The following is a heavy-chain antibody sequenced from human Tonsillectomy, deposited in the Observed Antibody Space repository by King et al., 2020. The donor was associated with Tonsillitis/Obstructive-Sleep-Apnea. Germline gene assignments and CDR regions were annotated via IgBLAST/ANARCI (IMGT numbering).Heavy chain of an antibody. CDR3: ARVMVLEAGGVAFDI. D-gene: IGHD2-8*02. J-gene: IGHJ3*02. V-gene: IGHV4-59*01. Sequence: QLQESGTGLVKPSETLSLTCTVSGGSISSYYWSWIRQPPGKGLEWVGYIYYSGSTNYNPSLKSRVTISGDTSKNQFSRKLSSLTAADTAVYYCARVMVLEAGGVAFDIWGQGTMVTVSS. CDR1: GGSISSYY. CDR2: IYYSGST.